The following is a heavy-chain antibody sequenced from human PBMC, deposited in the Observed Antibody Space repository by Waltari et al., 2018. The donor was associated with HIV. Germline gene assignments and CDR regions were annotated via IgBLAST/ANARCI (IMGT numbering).Heavy chain of an antibody. CDR3: ASGLTPAGGPFNYYYGFDV. D-gene: IGHD3-10*01. V-gene: IGHV3-7*01. Sequence: EEHLVESGGGLVRPGGSLRLSCLASGFSISGTWMTWVRQAPGKGVKWVGKVNRGGNERGYVNYVKCLFISSSDNTDNSDFSQMNRLRDEDTAKYYCASGLTPAGGPFNYYYGFDVWGQGATVTVST. CDR2: VNRGGNER. CDR1: GFSISGTW. J-gene: IGHJ6*01.